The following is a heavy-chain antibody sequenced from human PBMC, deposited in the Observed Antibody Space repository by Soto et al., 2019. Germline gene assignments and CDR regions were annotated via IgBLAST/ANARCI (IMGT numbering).Heavy chain of an antibody. Sequence: QVQLQESGPGLVKPSGTLSLTCAVSGGSISSNNWWTWFRQPPGKGLEWIGEIYHSGSNNYTPSPKSRVTISIDKSRHQFSLQLNSMTYADTAGYYFARIAADDGDRPLDYWGQGTLFTVSS. D-gene: IGHD4-17*01. CDR2: IYHSGSN. CDR1: GGSISSNNW. J-gene: IGHJ4*02. V-gene: IGHV4-4*02. CDR3: ARIAADDGDRPLDY.